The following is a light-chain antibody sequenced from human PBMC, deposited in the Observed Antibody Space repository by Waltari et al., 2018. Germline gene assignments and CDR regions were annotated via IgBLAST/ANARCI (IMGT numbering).Light chain of an antibody. CDR1: QSVGND. Sequence: EVVMTQSPATLSVSPGERVTPSCRASQSVGNDLAWYQQRPGQAPRLLIYSASTRAIGIPARFSGSGSGTEFTLTISGMESDDFAVYYCQHYHDWPPGAFGPGTKVD. V-gene: IGKV3-15*01. CDR2: SAS. J-gene: IGKJ3*01. CDR3: QHYHDWPPGA.